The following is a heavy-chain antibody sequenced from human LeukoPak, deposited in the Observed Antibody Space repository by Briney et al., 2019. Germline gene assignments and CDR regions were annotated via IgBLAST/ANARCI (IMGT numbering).Heavy chain of an antibody. J-gene: IGHJ4*02. CDR3: ARANYYGSGKKDLDY. CDR1: GYTFTTYD. CDR2: MNPNSGNT. Sequence: GASVKVSCKASGYTFTTYDINWVRQATGLGLEWMGWMNPNSGNTGYAQKFQGRVTMTRNTSMSTAYMELSSLRSEDTAVYYCARANYYGSGKKDLDYWGQGTLVTVSS. D-gene: IGHD3-10*01. V-gene: IGHV1-8*01.